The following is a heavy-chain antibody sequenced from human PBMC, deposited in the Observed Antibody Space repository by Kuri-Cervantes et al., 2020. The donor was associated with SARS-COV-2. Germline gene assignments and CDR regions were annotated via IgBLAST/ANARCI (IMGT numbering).Heavy chain of an antibody. V-gene: IGHV3-48*02. D-gene: IGHD2-21*01. J-gene: IGHJ6*02. CDR3: ARDVVGPRYYEGMDV. Sequence: GGSLRLSCAASGFAFINYNMNWVRQAPGKGLEWISYISSSSSTIYYGDSVRGRFTISRDNAKNSLYLQMSSLRDEDTAVYYCARDVVGPRYYEGMDVWGQGSTVTVSS. CDR1: GFAFINYN. CDR2: ISSSSSTI.